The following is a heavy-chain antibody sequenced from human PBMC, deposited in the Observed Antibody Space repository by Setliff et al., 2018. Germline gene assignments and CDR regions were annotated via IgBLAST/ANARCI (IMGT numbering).Heavy chain of an antibody. Sequence: LRLSCAASGFAFSTYAVSWVRQAPGKGLEWVSIFYDSRGDTYYADSVKGRFTVSKDNSKNTMYLQMNSLRDEDTAIYFCAKCTSWDSHYPYFDYWGQGALVTAPQ. J-gene: IGHJ4*02. V-gene: IGHV3-23*03. CDR2: FYDSRGDT. CDR3: AKCTSWDSHYPYFDY. D-gene: IGHD4-4*01. CDR1: GFAFSTYA.